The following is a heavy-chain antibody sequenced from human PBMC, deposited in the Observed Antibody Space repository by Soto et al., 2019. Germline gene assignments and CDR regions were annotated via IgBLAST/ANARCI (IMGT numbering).Heavy chain of an antibody. CDR2: IIPLGSSQ. CDR1: GATYSPFIAYA. V-gene: IGHV1-69*04. Sequence: QVQLVQSGAEVKKPGSLLKVSCKASGATYSPFIAYAISWLRQAPGQGLEWMGSIIPLGSSQHYAEGFQGRATISGDSSTFTVSLELTNLTSDDAAVYFCARSRDRCGGDCYSVYAAYDLWGQGTAVTVSS. CDR3: ARSRDRCGGDCYSVYAAYDL. D-gene: IGHD2-21*02. J-gene: IGHJ3*01.